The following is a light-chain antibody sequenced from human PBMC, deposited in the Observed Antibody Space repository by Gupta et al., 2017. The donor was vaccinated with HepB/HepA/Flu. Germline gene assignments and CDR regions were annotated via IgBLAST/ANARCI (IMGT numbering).Light chain of an antibody. CDR2: EVT. V-gene: IGLV2-8*01. CDR3: SSFADSHSVV. J-gene: IGLJ2*01. CDR1: SSDIGAYNY. Sequence: QSALTQPPSASGSPRQSVTISCIGSSSDIGAYNYVSWYQQYPGKAPKLIIYEVTKRPSGVPDRFSGSKSGNTASLFVSGLQAEDEAHYYCSSFADSHSVVFGGGTKLNVL.